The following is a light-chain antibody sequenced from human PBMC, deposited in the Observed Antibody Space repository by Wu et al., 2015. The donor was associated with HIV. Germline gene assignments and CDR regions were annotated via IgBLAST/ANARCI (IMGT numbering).Light chain of an antibody. CDR3: QQSSNIFSLT. J-gene: IGKJ3*01. V-gene: IGKV1-39*01. Sequence: DIQMTQSPSSLSASVGDRVTITCRASQSISNYLNWYQQKPGKAPKLLIYAASTLHSGVPSRFSGSGSGTHFSLTISNLQPEDFAIYYCQQSSNIFSLTFGPGTRSGSQ. CDR2: AAS. CDR1: QSISNY.